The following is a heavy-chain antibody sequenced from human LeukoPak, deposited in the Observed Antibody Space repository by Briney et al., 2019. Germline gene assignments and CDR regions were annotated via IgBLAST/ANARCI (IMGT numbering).Heavy chain of an antibody. D-gene: IGHD3-22*01. CDR2: INHSGST. CDR1: GGSFSGYY. CDR3: ARTPYYYDSSGMTGYFDY. J-gene: IGHJ4*02. V-gene: IGHV4-34*01. Sequence: PSETLSLTCAVYGGSFSGYYWSWIRQPPGKGLEWIGEINHSGSTNYNPSLKSRVTISVDTSKNQFSLKLSSVTAADTAVYYCARTPYYYDSSGMTGYFDYWGQGTLVTVSS.